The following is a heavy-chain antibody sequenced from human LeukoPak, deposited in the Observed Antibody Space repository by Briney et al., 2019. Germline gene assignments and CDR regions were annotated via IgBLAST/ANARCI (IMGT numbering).Heavy chain of an antibody. CDR2: IYYSGST. V-gene: IGHV4-59*01. Sequence: SETLSLTCTVSGGSISSYYWSWIRQPPGKGLEWLGYIYYSGSTNYNPSLKSRVTISVDTSKNQFSLKLSSVTAADTAVYYCARGGNYYDSSPLDYWGQGTLVSASS. CDR1: GGSISSYY. J-gene: IGHJ4*02. D-gene: IGHD3-22*01. CDR3: ARGGNYYDSSPLDY.